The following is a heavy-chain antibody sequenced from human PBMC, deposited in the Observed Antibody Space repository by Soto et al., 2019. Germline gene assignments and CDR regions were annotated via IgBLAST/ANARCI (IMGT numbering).Heavy chain of an antibody. V-gene: IGHV3-53*02. CDR2: IYSNGDT. Sequence: EVQLVETGGGLIQPGGSLRLSCAASGFSVGSNYMTWVRQSPGKGLEWVSLIYSNGDTDYADSVKGRFSISRDNFKNTLYLPMNNLRAEDTAVYLCARKSDSSPVPEADGVWGRGTLVTVSS. J-gene: IGHJ4*02. CDR1: GFSVGSNY. CDR3: ARKSDSSPVPEADGV. D-gene: IGHD2-8*01.